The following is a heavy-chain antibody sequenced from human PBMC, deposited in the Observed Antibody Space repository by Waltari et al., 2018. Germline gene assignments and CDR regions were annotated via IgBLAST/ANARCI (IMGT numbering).Heavy chain of an antibody. CDR2: IYRVGTT. J-gene: IGHJ6*02. Sequence: EVQLVESGGGLIQPGGSLRLSCAASGFTVNNNYMNWVRQAPGKGLEWVSVIYRVGTTYYTDSVKGLFTISRDNSKNTVYLQMNNLRAEDTAVYYCATDPGLRNGMDGWGQGTTVTVSS. CDR1: GFTVNNNY. CDR3: ATDPGLRNGMDG. V-gene: IGHV3-53*01. D-gene: IGHD4-17*01.